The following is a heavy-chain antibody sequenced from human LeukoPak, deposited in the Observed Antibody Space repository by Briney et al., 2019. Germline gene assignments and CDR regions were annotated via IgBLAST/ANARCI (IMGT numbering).Heavy chain of an antibody. CDR1: GGSISSSNYY. Sequence: SETLSLTCTVSGGSISSSNYYWGWIRQPPGKGLEWIGSIYYSGSTFYNPSLKSRVTISVDTSKNQFSLKLSSVTAADTAVYYCAKGGYLDYWGQGTLVTVSS. D-gene: IGHD2-2*01. CDR3: AKGGYLDY. J-gene: IGHJ4*02. V-gene: IGHV4-39*01. CDR2: IYYSGST.